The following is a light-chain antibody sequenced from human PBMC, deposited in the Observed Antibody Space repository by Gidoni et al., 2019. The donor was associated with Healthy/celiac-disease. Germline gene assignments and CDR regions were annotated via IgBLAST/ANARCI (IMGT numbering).Light chain of an antibody. CDR3: QQYYSTPFT. V-gene: IGKV4-1*01. Sequence: DIVMTQSQDSLAVSLGERATINCKSSQSVLYSSNNENYLAWYQQKPGQPPKLLIYWASTRESGVPDRFSGSGSGTDFTLTIRSLQAEDVAVYYCQQYYSTPFTFGPGTKVDIK. CDR2: WAS. CDR1: QSVLYSSNNENY. J-gene: IGKJ3*01.